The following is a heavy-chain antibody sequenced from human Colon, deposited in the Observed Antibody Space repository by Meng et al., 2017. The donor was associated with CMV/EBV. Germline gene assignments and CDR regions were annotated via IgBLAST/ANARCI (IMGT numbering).Heavy chain of an antibody. Sequence: SGFTFSSTAMSWVRQAPGKGLEWVSGFSRSGASTYYADSVRGRFTISRDNSKNILYLQMNSLRAEDTGLYYCAKGSADGFNGLVDYWGQGALVTVSS. CDR1: GFTFSSTA. V-gene: IGHV3-23*01. J-gene: IGHJ4*02. CDR2: FSRSGAST. CDR3: AKGSADGFNGLVDY. D-gene: IGHD5-24*01.